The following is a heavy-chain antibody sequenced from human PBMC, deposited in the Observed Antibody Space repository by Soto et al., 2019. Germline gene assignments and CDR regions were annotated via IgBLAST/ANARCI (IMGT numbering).Heavy chain of an antibody. CDR1: GGSISSGGYY. V-gene: IGHV4-39*07. Sequence: NPSETLSLTCTVSGGSISSGGYYWSWIRQPPGKGLEWIGEINHSGSTNYNPSLKSRVTISVDTSKNQFSLKLSSVTAADTAVYYCARGRYSSSWAGYYYGMDVWGQGTTVTVSS. CDR3: ARGRYSSSWAGYYYGMDV. CDR2: INHSGST. J-gene: IGHJ6*02. D-gene: IGHD6-13*01.